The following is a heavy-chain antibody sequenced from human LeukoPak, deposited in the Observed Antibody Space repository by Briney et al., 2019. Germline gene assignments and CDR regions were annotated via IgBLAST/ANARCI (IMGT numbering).Heavy chain of an antibody. D-gene: IGHD5-18*01. V-gene: IGHV4-34*01. CDR2: INHSGST. J-gene: IGHJ4*02. CDR1: GGSFSGYY. Sequence: SETLSLTCAVYGGSFSGYYWSWIRQPPGKGLEWIGEINHSGSTNYNPSLKSRVTISVDTSKKQFSLKLSSVTAADTAVYYCARGNGYRDFDYWGQGTLVTVSS. CDR3: ARGNGYRDFDY.